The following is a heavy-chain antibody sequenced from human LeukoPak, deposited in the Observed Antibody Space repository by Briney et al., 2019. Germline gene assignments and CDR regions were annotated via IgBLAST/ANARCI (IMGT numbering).Heavy chain of an antibody. J-gene: IGHJ4*02. CDR2: TGDSDGST. V-gene: IGHV3-23*01. Sequence: GGSLRLSCAASGFTFSGSGMSWVRQAPGKGLEWISSTGDSDGSTYYADALKGRFTISRDNSKNTLYLQMNNLRAEDTAVYYCAKGGCRGTCNPLAYWGQGALVTVSP. D-gene: IGHD2-15*01. CDR3: AKGGCRGTCNPLAY. CDR1: GFTFSGSG.